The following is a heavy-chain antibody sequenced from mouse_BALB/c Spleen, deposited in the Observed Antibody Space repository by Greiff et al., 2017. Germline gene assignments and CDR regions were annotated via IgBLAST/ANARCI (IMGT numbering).Heavy chain of an antibody. V-gene: IGHV7-3*02. CDR1: GFTFTDYY. J-gene: IGHJ2*01. CDR3: AREYDGSSYDYFDY. CDR2: IRSKANGYTT. D-gene: IGHD1-1*01. Sequence: EVKLMESGGGLVQPGGSLRLSCATSGFTFTDYYMSWVRQTPGQALEWMGFIRSKANGYTTEYSASVKGRFTISRDTSQSILYLQMNTQRAEASSTDVCAREYDGSSYDYFDYWGQGTTLTVSS.